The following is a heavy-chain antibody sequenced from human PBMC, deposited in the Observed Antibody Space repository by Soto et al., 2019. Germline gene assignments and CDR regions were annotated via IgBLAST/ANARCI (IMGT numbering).Heavy chain of an antibody. CDR3: AKQRFLEWFPFDY. D-gene: IGHD3-3*01. J-gene: IGHJ4*02. CDR1: GFTFSSYA. CDR2: ISGSGGST. Sequence: EVQLLESGGGLVQPGGSLRLSCAASGFTFSSYAMSWVRQAPGKGLEWVAAISGSGGSTYYADSVKGRFTISRDNSKNTLYLQMNSLRAADTAVYYCAKQRFLEWFPFDYWGQGPLVTVSS. V-gene: IGHV3-23*01.